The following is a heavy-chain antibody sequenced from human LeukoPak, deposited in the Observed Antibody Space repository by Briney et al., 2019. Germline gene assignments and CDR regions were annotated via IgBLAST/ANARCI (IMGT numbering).Heavy chain of an antibody. J-gene: IGHJ4*02. D-gene: IGHD3-22*01. CDR3: ASSPYYYDSSGYHKYYFDY. V-gene: IGHV4-30-4*01. Sequence: SETLSLTCTVSGGSLSSGDYYWSWIRQPPGKGLERIGYIYYSGSTYYNPSLKSRVTISVDTSKNQFSLKLSSVTAADTAVYYCASSPYYYDSSGYHKYYFDYWGQGTLVTVSS. CDR2: IYYSGST. CDR1: GGSLSSGDYY.